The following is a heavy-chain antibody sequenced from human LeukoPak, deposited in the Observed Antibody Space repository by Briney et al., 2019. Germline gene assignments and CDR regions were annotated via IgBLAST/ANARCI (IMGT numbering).Heavy chain of an antibody. D-gene: IGHD3-10*01. V-gene: IGHV4-59*08. Sequence: PSETLSLTCTVSGGSISSYYWSWIRQPPGKGLEWIGYIYYSGSTNYNPSLKSRVTISVDTSKNQFSLKLSSVTAADTAVYYCARLAPMGVQGTRGLDYWGQGTLVTVSS. CDR2: IYYSGST. J-gene: IGHJ4*02. CDR1: GGSISSYY. CDR3: ARLAPMGVQGTRGLDY.